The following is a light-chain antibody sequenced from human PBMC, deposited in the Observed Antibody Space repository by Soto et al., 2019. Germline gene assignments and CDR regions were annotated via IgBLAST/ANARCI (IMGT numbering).Light chain of an antibody. CDR1: QSVSNS. J-gene: IGKJ5*01. CDR2: DVS. V-gene: IGKV3-11*01. CDR3: HQRYNWPRVT. Sequence: EIVMTQSPATLSVSPGERATLSCRASQSVSNSLAWYQQKPGQPPRLLIYDVSNRAPGIPARFSGSGSGTDFTLTITSLEPEDFAVYFCHQRYNWPRVTFGQGTRLEIK.